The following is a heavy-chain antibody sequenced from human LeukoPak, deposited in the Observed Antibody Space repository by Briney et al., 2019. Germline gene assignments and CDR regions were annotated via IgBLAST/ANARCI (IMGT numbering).Heavy chain of an antibody. D-gene: IGHD4-11*01. CDR2: MSYDGSNK. V-gene: IGHV3-30*04. CDR1: GFTFSSYA. CDR3: ARDLTTQNAFDI. Sequence: GGSLRLSCAASGFTFSSYAMHWVRQAPGKGLEWVAVMSYDGSNKYYADSVKGRFTISRDNSKNTLYLQMNSLRAEDTAVYYCARDLTTQNAFDIWGQGTMVTVSS. J-gene: IGHJ3*02.